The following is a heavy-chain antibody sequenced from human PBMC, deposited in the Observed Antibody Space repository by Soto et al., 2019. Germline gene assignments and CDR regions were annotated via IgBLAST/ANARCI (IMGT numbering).Heavy chain of an antibody. CDR1: GFTFSDYY. J-gene: IGHJ2*01. D-gene: IGHD3-9*01. CDR2: ISSSGVSM. V-gene: IGHV3-11*01. Sequence: GGSLRLSCVASGFTFSDYYMTWIRQAPGKGLEWVSYISSSGVSMYYGDSVKGRFTISRDDAENSLHLQMNSLRAEDTAVYYCAKDNSTYYDILTGYYPHWYFDLWGRGTLVTVSS. CDR3: AKDNSTYYDILTGYYPHWYFDL.